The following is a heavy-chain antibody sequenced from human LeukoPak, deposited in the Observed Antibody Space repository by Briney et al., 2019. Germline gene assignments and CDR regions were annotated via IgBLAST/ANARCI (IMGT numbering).Heavy chain of an antibody. CDR1: GLTLASYP. CDR3: ARSAMIVVVISAFDI. D-gene: IGHD3-22*01. CDR2: INWNGGST. J-gene: IGHJ3*02. V-gene: IGHV3-20*04. Sequence: GGSLRLSCAASGLTLASYPMSWVRQAPGKGLEWVSGINWNGGSTGYADSVKGRFTISRDNAKNSLYLQMNSLRAEDTALYYCARSAMIVVVISAFDIWGQGTMVTVSS.